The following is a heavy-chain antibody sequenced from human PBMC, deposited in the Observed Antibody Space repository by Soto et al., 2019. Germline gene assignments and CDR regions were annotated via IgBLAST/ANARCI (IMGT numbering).Heavy chain of an antibody. CDR3: ARGAIVVVPAAIDPWFDP. D-gene: IGHD2-2*01. Sequence: GASVKVSCKASGYTFTSYDINWVRQATGQGLEWMGWMNPNSGNTGYAQKFQGRVTMTRNTSISTAYMELSSLRSEDTAVYYCARGAIVVVPAAIDPWFDPWGQGTLVTVSS. J-gene: IGHJ5*02. V-gene: IGHV1-8*01. CDR2: MNPNSGNT. CDR1: GYTFTSYD.